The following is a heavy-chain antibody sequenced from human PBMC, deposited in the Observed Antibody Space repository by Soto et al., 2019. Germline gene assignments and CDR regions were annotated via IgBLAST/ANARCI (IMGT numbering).Heavy chain of an antibody. CDR3: ARRGTLSGRDAFDV. Sequence: PRESLKISCRGSGYYSSSYWIAWVRRMSGKGLEWLGSVYVSDSETKYSPSFQGHVTISADKYTNTAYLYWSSLKASDTAVYYCARRGTLSGRDAFDVWGEGTMVTVSS. D-gene: IGHD5-12*01. J-gene: IGHJ3*01. CDR2: VYVSDSET. V-gene: IGHV5-51*01. CDR1: GYYSSSYW.